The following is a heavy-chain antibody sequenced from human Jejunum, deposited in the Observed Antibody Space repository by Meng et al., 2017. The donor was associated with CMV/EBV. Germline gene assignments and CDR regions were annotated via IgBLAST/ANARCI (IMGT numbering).Heavy chain of an antibody. CDR1: GLTFSSYN. J-gene: IGHJ4*02. V-gene: IGHV3-30-3*01. Sequence: ASGLTFSSYNMHWVRQAPGKGLEWVAVISDDGNEKKYADSVKGRFTVSRDNPRHTLYLQMESLGVDDTAVYFCARGMYGSNWLLDYWGQGTLVTVSS. D-gene: IGHD6-13*01. CDR2: ISDDGNEK. CDR3: ARGMYGSNWLLDY.